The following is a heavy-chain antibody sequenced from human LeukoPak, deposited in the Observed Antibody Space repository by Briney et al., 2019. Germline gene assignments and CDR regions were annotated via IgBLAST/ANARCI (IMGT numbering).Heavy chain of an antibody. J-gene: IGHJ6*03. Sequence: GGSLRLSCAASGFTFSDYYMSWIRQAPGKGLEWVSYISSSGSTIYYADSVKGRFTISRDNAKNSLYLQMNSLRAEDTAVYYCARAASGTTGPYYYYNYMDVWGKGSTVTVSS. V-gene: IGHV3-11*04. D-gene: IGHD1-1*01. CDR3: ARAASGTTGPYYYYNYMDV. CDR2: ISSSGSTI. CDR1: GFTFSDYY.